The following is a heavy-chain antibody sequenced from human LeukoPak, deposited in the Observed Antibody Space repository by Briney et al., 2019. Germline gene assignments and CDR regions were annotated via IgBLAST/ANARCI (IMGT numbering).Heavy chain of an antibody. J-gene: IGHJ4*02. CDR1: GFTVSSNY. Sequence: GGSLRLSCAASGFTVSSNYMSWVRQAPGKGLEWVSLIYSGGSTYYAASVKGRFTISRDNSKNTLYFQMNSLRAEDTAVYYCARVLHGSGSDYFDYWGQGILVTVSS. CDR3: ARVLHGSGSDYFDY. CDR2: IYSGGST. D-gene: IGHD3-10*01. V-gene: IGHV3-53*01.